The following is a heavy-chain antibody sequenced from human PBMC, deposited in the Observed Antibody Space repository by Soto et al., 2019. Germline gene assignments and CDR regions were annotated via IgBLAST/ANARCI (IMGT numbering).Heavy chain of an antibody. Sequence: ASVKVSCKASGGTFSSYAISWVRQAPVQGLEWMGGIIPIVGTANYAQKFQGRVTITADESTSTAYMELSSLRSEDRAVYYCARELVVVQAALGGASRPDCNYDYGMDVWG. CDR1: GGTFSSYA. V-gene: IGHV1-69*13. J-gene: IGHJ6*02. CDR3: ARELVVVQAALGGASRPDCNYDYGMDV. D-gene: IGHD2-2*01. CDR2: IIPIVGTA.